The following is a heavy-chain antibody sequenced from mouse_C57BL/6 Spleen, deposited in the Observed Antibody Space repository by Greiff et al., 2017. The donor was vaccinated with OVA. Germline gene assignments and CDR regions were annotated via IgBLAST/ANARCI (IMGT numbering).Heavy chain of an antibody. Sequence: VQRVESGPELVKPGASVKISCKASGYAFSSSWMNWVKQRPGKGLEWIGRIYPGDGDTNYNGKFKGKATLTADKSSSTAYMQLSSLTSEDSAVYFCARCDYDVGAWFAYWGQGTLVTVSA. D-gene: IGHD2-4*01. CDR2: IYPGDGDT. V-gene: IGHV1-82*01. CDR3: ARCDYDVGAWFAY. CDR1: GYAFSSSW. J-gene: IGHJ3*01.